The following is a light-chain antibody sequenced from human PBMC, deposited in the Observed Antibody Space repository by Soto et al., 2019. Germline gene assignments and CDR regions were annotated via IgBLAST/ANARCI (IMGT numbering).Light chain of an antibody. CDR1: TSNIGRNT. CDR2: SNN. CDR3: GAWDDSLTGVV. Sequence: QSVLTQPPSASRTPGQRVTISCSGSTSNIGRNTVHWYQQLPGTAPKLLIYSNNQRPSGVPDRFSGSKSGTSASLAISGLRSEDEADYYCGAWDDSLTGVVFGGGTKLTVL. V-gene: IGLV1-44*01. J-gene: IGLJ2*01.